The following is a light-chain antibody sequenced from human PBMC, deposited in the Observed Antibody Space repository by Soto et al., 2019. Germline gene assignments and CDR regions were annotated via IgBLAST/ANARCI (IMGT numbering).Light chain of an antibody. CDR2: EVS. CDR3: SSYTSSSPLNV. V-gene: IGLV2-14*01. CDR1: SSDVGGYKY. Sequence: QSALTQPASVSGSPGQSITISCTGTSSDVGGYKYVSWYQHHPGKAPKLMIYEVSNRPSGVSNRFSGSKSGNTASLTISGLQAEDDAEYYCSSYTSSSPLNVFGTGTKLTVL. J-gene: IGLJ1*01.